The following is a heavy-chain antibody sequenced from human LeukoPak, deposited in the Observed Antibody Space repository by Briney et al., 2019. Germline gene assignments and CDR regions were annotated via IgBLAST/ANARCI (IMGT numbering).Heavy chain of an antibody. V-gene: IGHV3-23*01. J-gene: IGHJ4*02. CDR3: AKGKSYCGGDCYNY. CDR2: ISGSGDST. CDR1: GFTFSSYA. D-gene: IGHD2-21*02. Sequence: GASLRLSCAASGFTFSSYAMSWVRQVPGKGLEWVSGISGSGDSTYYADSVKGRFTISRDNSKNTLYLQMNSLRAEDTAVYYCAKGKSYCGGDCYNYWGQGTLVTVSS.